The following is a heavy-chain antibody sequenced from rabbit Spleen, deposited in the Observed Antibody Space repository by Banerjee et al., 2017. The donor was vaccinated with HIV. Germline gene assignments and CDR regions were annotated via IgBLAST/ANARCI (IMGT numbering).Heavy chain of an antibody. V-gene: IGHV1S40*01. Sequence: QSLEESGGDLVKPGASLTLTCTASGFSFSSSYWICWVRQAPGKGLEWIACIYAGSSGSTYYASWAKGRFTFSKTSSTTVTLQMTSLTAADTATYFCARDLDDVIGWNFGWWGPGTLVTVS. J-gene: IGHJ4*01. CDR1: GFSFSSSYW. D-gene: IGHD4-1*01. CDR2: IYAGSSGST. CDR3: ARDLDDVIGWNFGW.